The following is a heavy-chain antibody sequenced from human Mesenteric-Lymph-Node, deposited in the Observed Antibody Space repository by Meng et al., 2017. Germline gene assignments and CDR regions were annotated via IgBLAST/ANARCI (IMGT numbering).Heavy chain of an antibody. CDR3: ARGSARGLWFGELSGAFDI. CDR1: GYTFTSYG. J-gene: IGHJ3*02. V-gene: IGHV1-2*02. Sequence: ASVKVSCKASGYTFTSYGISWVRQAPGQGLEWMGWINPNSGGTNYAQKFQGRVTMTRDTSISTAYMELSRLRSDDTAVYYCARGSARGLWFGELSGAFDIWGQGTMVTVSS. CDR2: INPNSGGT. D-gene: IGHD3-10*01.